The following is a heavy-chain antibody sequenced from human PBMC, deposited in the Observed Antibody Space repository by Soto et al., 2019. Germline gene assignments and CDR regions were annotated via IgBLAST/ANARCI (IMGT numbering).Heavy chain of an antibody. CDR1: GGSISSYY. D-gene: IGHD2-21*02. J-gene: IGHJ6*02. CDR3: ARLPAVRLLRYYYGMDV. V-gene: IGHV4-59*08. CDR2: IYYSGST. Sequence: QVQLQESGPGLVKPSETLSLTCTVSGGSISSYYWSWIRQPPGKGLEWIGYIYYSGSTNYNPSLKSRVTISVDTSKNQFSLKLSSVTAADTAVYYCARLPAVRLLRYYYGMDVWGQGTTVTVSS.